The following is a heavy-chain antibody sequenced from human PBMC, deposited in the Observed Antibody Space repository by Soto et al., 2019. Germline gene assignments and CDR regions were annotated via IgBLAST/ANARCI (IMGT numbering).Heavy chain of an antibody. CDR1: GGSISSGDYY. Sequence: SETLSLTCTVSGGSISSGDYYWSWIRQPPGKGLEWIGYIYYSGSTYYNPSLKSRVTISVDTSKNQFSLKLSSVTAADTAVYYCARGIVGATGFDYRGQGTLVTVSS. J-gene: IGHJ4*02. CDR2: IYYSGST. V-gene: IGHV4-30-4*01. D-gene: IGHD1-26*01. CDR3: ARGIVGATGFDY.